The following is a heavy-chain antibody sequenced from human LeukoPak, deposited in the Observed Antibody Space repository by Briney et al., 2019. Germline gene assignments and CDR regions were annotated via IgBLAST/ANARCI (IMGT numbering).Heavy chain of an antibody. D-gene: IGHD6-13*01. CDR2: MNPNSGNT. Sequence: ASVKVSCKASGYTFTSYDINWVRQATGQGLEWMGWMNPNSGNTGYAQKFQGRVTMTRNTSISTAYRELSSLRSEDTAVYYCARGLAGSSWYFFDYWGQGTLVTVSS. V-gene: IGHV1-8*01. J-gene: IGHJ4*02. CDR1: GYTFTSYD. CDR3: ARGLAGSSWYFFDY.